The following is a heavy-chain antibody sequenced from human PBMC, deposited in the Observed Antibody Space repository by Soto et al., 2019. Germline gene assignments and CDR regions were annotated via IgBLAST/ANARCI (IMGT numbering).Heavy chain of an antibody. CDR1: GFTFSSYW. CDR3: ARRGGYVGGDAFDI. Sequence: DVQLVESGGGLVQPGGSLRLSCAASGFTFSSYWMHWVRQAPGKGLVWVSRINSDGSSTSYADSVKGRFTISRDNAKNTLDRQMNSLRSEDTAVYYCARRGGYVGGDAFDIWGQGTMVTVSS. J-gene: IGHJ3*02. D-gene: IGHD5-12*01. V-gene: IGHV3-74*01. CDR2: INSDGSST.